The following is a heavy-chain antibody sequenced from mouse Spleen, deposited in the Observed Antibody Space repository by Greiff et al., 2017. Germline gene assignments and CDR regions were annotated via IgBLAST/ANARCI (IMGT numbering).Heavy chain of an antibody. CDR2: ISSGSSTI. V-gene: IGHV5-17*01. CDR1: GFTFSDYG. J-gene: IGHJ3*01. D-gene: IGHD1-1*01. CDR3: ARPYYYDGSSFAY. Sequence: QGVESGGGLVKPGGSLKLSCAASGFTFSDYGMHWVRQAPEKGLEWVAYISSGSSTIYYADTVKGRFTISRDNAKNTLFLQMTSLRSEDTAMYYCARPYYYDGSSFAYWGQGTLVTVSA.